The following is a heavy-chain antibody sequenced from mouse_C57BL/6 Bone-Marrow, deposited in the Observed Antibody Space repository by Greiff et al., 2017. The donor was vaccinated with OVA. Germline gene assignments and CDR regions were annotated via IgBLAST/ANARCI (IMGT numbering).Heavy chain of an antibody. Sequence: EVKLMESGGDLVKPGGSLKLSCAASGFTFSSYGMSWVRQTPDKRLEWVATISSGGSYTYYPDSVKGRFTLSSDNAKNTLYLQMSSLKSEDTAMYYCAREGPYYYGSSSLAMDYWGQGTSVTVSS. V-gene: IGHV5-6*01. D-gene: IGHD1-1*01. CDR1: GFTFSSYG. CDR2: ISSGGSYT. CDR3: AREGPYYYGSSSLAMDY. J-gene: IGHJ4*01.